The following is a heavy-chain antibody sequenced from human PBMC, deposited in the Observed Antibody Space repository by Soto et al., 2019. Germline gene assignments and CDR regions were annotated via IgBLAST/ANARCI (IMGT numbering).Heavy chain of an antibody. Sequence: QVQLVQSGAEVKKPGASVKVSCKASGYTFTSYGISWVRQAPGQGLEWMGWISAYNGNTNYAQKLQGRVTMTTDTSTSTAYMELRSLRSDDTAVYYCAGVRVVPAAYYYSYYYMDVWGKGTTVTVSS. D-gene: IGHD2-2*01. CDR2: ISAYNGNT. V-gene: IGHV1-18*01. CDR3: AGVRVVPAAYYYSYYYMDV. CDR1: GYTFTSYG. J-gene: IGHJ6*03.